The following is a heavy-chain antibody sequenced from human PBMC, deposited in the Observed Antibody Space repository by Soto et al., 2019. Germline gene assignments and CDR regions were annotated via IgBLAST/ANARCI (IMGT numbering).Heavy chain of an antibody. J-gene: IGHJ4*02. CDR3: AVYYYDSSGYYPFDY. V-gene: IGHV4-39*01. CDR1: GGSISSSSYY. Sequence: SETLSLTCTVSGGSISSSSYYWGWIRQPPGKGLEWIGSIYYSGSTYYNPSLKSRVTISVDTSKNQFSLKLSSVTAADTAVYYCAVYYYDSSGYYPFDYWGQGTLVTVSS. D-gene: IGHD3-22*01. CDR2: IYYSGST.